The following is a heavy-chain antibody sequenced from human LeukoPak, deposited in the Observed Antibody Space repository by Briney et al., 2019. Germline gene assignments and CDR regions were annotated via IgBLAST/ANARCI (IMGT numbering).Heavy chain of an antibody. V-gene: IGHV5-51*01. CDR1: GYSFTSYW. D-gene: IGHD3-22*01. CDR3: ARHQWVRDYYDSSGYYSDAFDI. Sequence: GESLKISCKGSGYSFTSYWIGWVRQMPGKGLEWMGIIYPGDSDTRYSPSFQGQVTISADKSISTAYLQWSSLKASDTAMYYCARHQWVRDYYDSSGYYSDAFDIWGQGTMVTVSS. J-gene: IGHJ3*02. CDR2: IYPGDSDT.